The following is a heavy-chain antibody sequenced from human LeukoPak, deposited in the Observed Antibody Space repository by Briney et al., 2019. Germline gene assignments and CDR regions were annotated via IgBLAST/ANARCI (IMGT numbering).Heavy chain of an antibody. Sequence: GGSLRLSCAASGFTFNNYAMNWVRQAPGKGLEWVSSISSSGSYIYYADSVKGRFTISRDSAKNSLHLQMNSLRADDTAMYYCAREVRYTGICLDYWSQGTLVTVSS. CDR1: GFTFNNYA. D-gene: IGHD6-13*01. CDR2: ISSSGSYI. CDR3: AREVRYTGICLDY. J-gene: IGHJ4*02. V-gene: IGHV3-21*01.